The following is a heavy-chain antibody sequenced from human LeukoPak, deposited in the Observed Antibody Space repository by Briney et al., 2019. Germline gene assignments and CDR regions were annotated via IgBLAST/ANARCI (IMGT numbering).Heavy chain of an antibody. V-gene: IGHV4-4*09. J-gene: IGHJ4*02. CDR1: GDSISSFY. Sequence: SETLSLTCTVSGDSISSFYWSWIRQAPGKGLECIGFIYVNGDTKYNPSLKGRATLSLDTSKSQFSLRLTSVTAADTAVYYCARRTYSSGCSFDYWGQGTLVTVSS. CDR2: IYVNGDT. D-gene: IGHD6-19*01. CDR3: ARRTYSSGCSFDY.